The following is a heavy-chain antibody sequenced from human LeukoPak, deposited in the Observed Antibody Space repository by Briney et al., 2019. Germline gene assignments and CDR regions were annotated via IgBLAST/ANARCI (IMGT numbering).Heavy chain of an antibody. CDR2: IYYSGST. Sequence: SETLSLTRTVSGGSMNRTTYYWDWIRQPPGKGLEWIGSIYYSGSTYYNPSLKSRVTISVDTSKNQVSLKVNSVTAADTAVYYCARQPSGYSYGPDYWGQGALLTLSS. V-gene: IGHV4-39*01. CDR3: ARQPSGYSYGPDY. CDR1: GGSMNRTTYY. J-gene: IGHJ4*02. D-gene: IGHD5-18*01.